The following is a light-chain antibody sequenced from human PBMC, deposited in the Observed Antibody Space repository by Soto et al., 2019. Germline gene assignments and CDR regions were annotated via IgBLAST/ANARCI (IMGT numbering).Light chain of an antibody. CDR3: QQTFSIPRT. Sequence: DIQMTQSPSSLSVSVGDRVTITCRASQSIGGFLNWYQQKPGKAPKLLIYESSTLESGVPSKFSGDGYGTHFTLTIRSLQPEDFAIYYCQQTFSIPRTFGHGTKVDIK. J-gene: IGKJ1*01. CDR2: ESS. CDR1: QSIGGF. V-gene: IGKV1-39*01.